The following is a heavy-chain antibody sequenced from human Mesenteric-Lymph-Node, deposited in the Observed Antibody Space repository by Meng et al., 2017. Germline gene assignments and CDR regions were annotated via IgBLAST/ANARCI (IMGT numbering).Heavy chain of an antibody. Sequence: ASVKVSCKASDYIFSLYGISWVRQAPGQGLEWMGRITPNSGGTIYAQEFQGRVAMTRDTSISTGYMELTRLISDDTAVYYCAREGSYGDFDYWGQGTLVTVSS. CDR3: AREGSYGDFDY. CDR2: ITPNSGGT. CDR1: DYIFSLYG. D-gene: IGHD4-17*01. J-gene: IGHJ4*02. V-gene: IGHV1-2*06.